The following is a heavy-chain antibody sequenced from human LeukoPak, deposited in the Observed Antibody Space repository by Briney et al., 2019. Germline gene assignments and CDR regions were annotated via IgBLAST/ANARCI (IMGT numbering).Heavy chain of an antibody. CDR2: IYTSGST. CDR3: ARASYSYDINGWVPFDY. V-gene: IGHV4-4*08. J-gene: IGHJ4*02. Sequence: PSETLSLTCTVSGGSFSSYYWSWIRQPPGKGLEWIGRIYTSGSTNYNPSLKSRVTISGDTSKNQFSLRLSSVTAADTAVYYCARASYSYDINGWVPFDYWGQGTLVTVSS. D-gene: IGHD3-22*01. CDR1: GGSFSSYY.